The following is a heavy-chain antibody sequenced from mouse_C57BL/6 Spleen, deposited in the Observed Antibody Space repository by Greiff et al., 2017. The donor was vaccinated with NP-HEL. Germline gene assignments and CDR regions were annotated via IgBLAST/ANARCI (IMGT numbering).Heavy chain of an antibody. V-gene: IGHV1-72*01. CDR1: GYTFTSYW. J-gene: IGHJ3*01. D-gene: IGHD1-1*01. Sequence: QVQLQQPGAELVKPGASVKLSCKASGYTFTSYWMRWVKQRPGRGLEWIGRIDPNSGGTKYNEKFKSKATLTVDKPSSTAYMQLSSLTSEDSAVDYCLGDYYGSSFTWIAYWGQGTLVTVSA. CDR2: IDPNSGGT. CDR3: LGDYYGSSFTWIAY.